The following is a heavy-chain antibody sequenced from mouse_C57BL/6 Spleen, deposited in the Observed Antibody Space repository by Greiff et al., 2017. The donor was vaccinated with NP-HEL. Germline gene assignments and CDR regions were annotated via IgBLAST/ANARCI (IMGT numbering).Heavy chain of an antibody. J-gene: IGHJ4*01. Sequence: EVQLVESGGGLVKPGGSLKLSCAASGFTFSDYGMHWVRQAPEKGLEWVAYISSGSSTIYYADTVKGRFTISRDNAKNTLFLQMTSLRSEDRAMYYCARPKSSGYRYAMDYGGKGTSVTVST. CDR2: ISSGSSTI. CDR1: GFTFSDYG. D-gene: IGHD3-2*02. V-gene: IGHV5-17*01. CDR3: ARPKSSGYRYAMDY.